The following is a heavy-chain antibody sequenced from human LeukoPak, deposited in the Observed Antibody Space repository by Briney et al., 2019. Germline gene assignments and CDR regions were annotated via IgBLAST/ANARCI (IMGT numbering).Heavy chain of an antibody. D-gene: IGHD1-1*01. CDR3: ARDLNNWNGGYAFDI. Sequence: GASVKVSCKASGYTFTSYYMHWVRQAPGQGLEWMGIINPSGGSTSYAQKFQGRVTMTRDTSTSTVYMELSSLRSEDTAVYYCARDLNNWNGGYAFDIWGQGTMVTVSS. CDR1: GYTFTSYY. J-gene: IGHJ3*02. CDR2: INPSGGST. V-gene: IGHV1-46*01.